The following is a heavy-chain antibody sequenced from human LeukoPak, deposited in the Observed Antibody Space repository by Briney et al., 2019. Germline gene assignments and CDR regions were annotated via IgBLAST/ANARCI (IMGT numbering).Heavy chain of an antibody. J-gene: IGHJ6*02. Sequence: SETLSLTCTVSGGSISSSSYYWSWIRPPPGQGLEWIGYIQYSGRTNSNPSLKSRVTISLDTSKKQFSLKLSAVTAADTAVYFCARDRSYYYYGMDVWGQGTTVIVS. CDR3: ARDRSYYYYGMDV. CDR1: GGSISSSSYY. CDR2: IQYSGRT. D-gene: IGHD3-10*01. V-gene: IGHV4-61*01.